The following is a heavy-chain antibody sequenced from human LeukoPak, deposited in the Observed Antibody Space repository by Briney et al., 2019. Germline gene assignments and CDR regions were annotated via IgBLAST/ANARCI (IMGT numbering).Heavy chain of an antibody. Sequence: GGALRLSCAASGFTSDDYGVSWVREAPGKRLKWVSGINWNGGSTGYADSVKGRFTISRDNAKNSLYLQMNSLRAEDTALYYCARGKYCSSTSCYLSYMDVWGKGTTVTVSS. D-gene: IGHD2-2*01. V-gene: IGHV3-20*04. CDR3: ARGKYCSSTSCYLSYMDV. CDR1: GFTSDDYG. CDR2: INWNGGST. J-gene: IGHJ6*03.